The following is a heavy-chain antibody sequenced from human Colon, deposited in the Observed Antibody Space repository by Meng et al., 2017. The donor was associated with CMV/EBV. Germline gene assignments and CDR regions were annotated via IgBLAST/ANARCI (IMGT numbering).Heavy chain of an antibody. CDR3: VRGGTAMVAHFDY. Sequence: QLQPQESGPGLVKAPETLSPTCIVSGDSINSNTYNWGWIRQPPGKGLEWIGNVYYTEGTYYNPSLKSRVTISIDTSMNQFSLKLSSVTAADTAIYYCVRGGTAMVAHFDYWGQGALVTVSS. V-gene: IGHV4-39*07. J-gene: IGHJ4*02. D-gene: IGHD5-18*01. CDR2: VYYTEGT. CDR1: GDSINSNTYN.